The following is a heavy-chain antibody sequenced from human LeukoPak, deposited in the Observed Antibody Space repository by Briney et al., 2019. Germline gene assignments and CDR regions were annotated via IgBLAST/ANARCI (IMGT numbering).Heavy chain of an antibody. V-gene: IGHV3-11*04. D-gene: IGHD4/OR15-4a*01. CDR2: IGGSGTLI. CDR1: GFTFSDHY. Sequence: GGSLRLSCAASGFTFSDHYMSWIRQAPGKGLEWVSYIGGSGTLIYCADSVKGRFTVSRDNAKNSLFLQMDSLRAEDTAVYYCARDRRPSVYGGLDNWGQGTLVTVSS. CDR3: ARDRRPSVYGGLDN. J-gene: IGHJ4*02.